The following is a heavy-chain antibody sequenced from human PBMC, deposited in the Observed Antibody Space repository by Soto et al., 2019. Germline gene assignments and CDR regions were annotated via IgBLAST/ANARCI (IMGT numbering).Heavy chain of an antibody. J-gene: IGHJ4*02. V-gene: IGHV3-7*03. CDR3: AKTRGYSYGYCDY. CDR1: GFTFSSYW. CDR2: IKQGGSET. D-gene: IGHD5-18*01. Sequence: GGSLRLSCAASGFTFSSYWMSWVRQAPGKGLEWVANIKQGGSETYYVDSVKGRFTISRDNSKNTLYLQMNSLRAEDTAVYYCAKTRGYSYGYCDYWGQGTLVTVS.